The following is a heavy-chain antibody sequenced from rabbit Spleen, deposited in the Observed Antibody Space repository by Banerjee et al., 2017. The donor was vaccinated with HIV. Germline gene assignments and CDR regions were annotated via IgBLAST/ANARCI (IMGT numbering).Heavy chain of an antibody. D-gene: IGHD1-1*01. Sequence: QSLLEASGGVLVKPEGSLLLTCKSSVFTLSNYCICWVRQAPGKGLEWISCIGPGSTSFYARWGNGRFKISRSTTLDKVTLQLDSRTAADTAAHDCARNSSSGGNGLWGPGTLVTVS. V-gene: IGHV1S47*01. CDR3: ARNSSSGGNGL. CDR2: IGPGSTS. CDR1: VFTLSNYC. J-gene: IGHJ6*01.